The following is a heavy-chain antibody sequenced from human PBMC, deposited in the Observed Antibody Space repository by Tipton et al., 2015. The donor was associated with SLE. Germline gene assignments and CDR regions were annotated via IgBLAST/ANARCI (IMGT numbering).Heavy chain of an antibody. CDR3: ARHCQLYSHGVNV. J-gene: IGHJ6*02. CDR1: GGSVSSNSYY. V-gene: IGHV4-39*07. CDR2: TYYSGST. Sequence: TLSLTCTVSGGSVSSNSYYWGWIRQPPGKGLEWIGSTYYSGSTYYNPSLKSRVTISVDTSKNQFSLKLSSVTAADTAVYYCARHCQLYSHGVNVWGQGTTVTVSS. D-gene: IGHD5-24*01.